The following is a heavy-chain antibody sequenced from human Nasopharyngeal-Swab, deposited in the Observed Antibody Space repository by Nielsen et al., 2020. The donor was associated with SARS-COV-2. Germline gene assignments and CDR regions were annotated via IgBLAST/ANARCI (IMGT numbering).Heavy chain of an antibody. Sequence: GGSLRLSCAASGFTFSSYAMSWVRQAPGKGLEWVSSISSSSSYIYYADSVKGRFTISRDNAKNSLYLQMNSLRAEDTAVYYCARASGDYEVYFDYWGQGTLVTVSS. CDR1: GFTFSSYA. D-gene: IGHD4-17*01. V-gene: IGHV3-21*01. CDR2: ISSSSSYI. J-gene: IGHJ4*02. CDR3: ARASGDYEVYFDY.